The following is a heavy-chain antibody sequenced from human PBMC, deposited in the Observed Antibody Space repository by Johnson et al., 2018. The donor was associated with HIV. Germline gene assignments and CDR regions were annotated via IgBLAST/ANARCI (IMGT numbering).Heavy chain of an antibody. Sequence: VQLVESGGGLVQPGGSLRLSCAASGFTFRNAWMSWVRQAPGKGLEWVANIKQDGSEKYYVDSVKGRFTISRDNAKNSLYLQMNSLRAEDTAVYYCARGGDDAFDIWGQGTMVTVSS. J-gene: IGHJ3*02. CDR2: IKQDGSEK. CDR3: ARGGDDAFDI. D-gene: IGHD7-27*01. CDR1: GFTFRNAW. V-gene: IGHV3-7*05.